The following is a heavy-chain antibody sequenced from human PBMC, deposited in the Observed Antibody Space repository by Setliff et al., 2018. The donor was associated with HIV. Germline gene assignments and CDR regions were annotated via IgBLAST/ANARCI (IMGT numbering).Heavy chain of an antibody. Sequence: SETLSLTCTVSGGSISNSRYYWSWIRQPPGKGLEWIGSIYYSGSTYYNPSLKSRVTISVDTSKSQFSLKLSSVTAADAAVYYCASRVYYYDSSGYLREEGFDPWGQGTLVTVSS. CDR1: GGSISNSRYY. V-gene: IGHV4-39*01. D-gene: IGHD3-22*01. CDR2: IYYSGST. CDR3: ASRVYYYDSSGYLREEGFDP. J-gene: IGHJ5*02.